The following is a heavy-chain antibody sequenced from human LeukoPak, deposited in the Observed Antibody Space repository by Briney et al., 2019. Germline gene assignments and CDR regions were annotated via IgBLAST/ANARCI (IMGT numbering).Heavy chain of an antibody. CDR3: ARDPDVSSFAYYGMDV. J-gene: IGHJ6*02. CDR2: IWYDGSNK. D-gene: IGHD6-6*01. CDR1: GFTFSSYG. Sequence: GGSLRLSCGVWGFTFSSYGVHGVRQARGRGLEWVAVIWYDGSNKYYADSVKGRFTISRDNSKNTLYLQMNSLRAEDTAVYYCARDPDVSSFAYYGMDVWGQGTTVTVSS. V-gene: IGHV3-33*01.